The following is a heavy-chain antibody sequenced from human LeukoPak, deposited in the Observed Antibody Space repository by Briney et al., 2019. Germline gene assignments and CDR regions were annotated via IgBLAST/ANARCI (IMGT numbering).Heavy chain of an antibody. CDR3: TTDPSSWGNYYYYMDV. D-gene: IGHD7-27*01. Sequence: GGSLRLSCAASGFTFSSYWMHWVRQAPGKGLEWVGRIKSKTDGGTTDYAAPVKGRFTISRDDSKNTLYLQMNSLKTEDTAVYYCTTDPSSWGNYYYYMDVWGKGTTVTVSS. CDR1: GFTFSSYW. V-gene: IGHV3-15*01. CDR2: IKSKTDGGTT. J-gene: IGHJ6*03.